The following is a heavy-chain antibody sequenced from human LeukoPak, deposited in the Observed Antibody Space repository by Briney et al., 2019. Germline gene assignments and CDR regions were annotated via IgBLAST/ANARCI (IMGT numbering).Heavy chain of an antibody. D-gene: IGHD3-10*01. Sequence: SETLSLTCAVYGGSFSGYHWCWIRQPPGKGLEWIGEINHSGSTNYNPSLKSRVTISVDTSKNQFSLKLSSVTAADTAVYYCARGPRPSGLWFGLKYFQHWGQGTLVTVSS. J-gene: IGHJ1*01. CDR1: GGSFSGYH. V-gene: IGHV4-34*01. CDR3: ARGPRPSGLWFGLKYFQH. CDR2: INHSGST.